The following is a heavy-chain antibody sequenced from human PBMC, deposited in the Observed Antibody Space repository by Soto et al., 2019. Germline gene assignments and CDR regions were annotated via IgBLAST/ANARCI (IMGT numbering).Heavy chain of an antibody. D-gene: IGHD3-3*01. Sequence: RASVKVSCKASGYRFNTYGISWVRQAPGQGLGWMGRISSYNVDTNYAEKFEDRLTMTTDTSTNTAYMELKSLRSDDTAVYFCARGHGEIIGAMDVWGQGTSVTVSS. V-gene: IGHV1-18*01. CDR2: ISSYNVDT. J-gene: IGHJ6*02. CDR1: GYRFNTYG. CDR3: ARGHGEIIGAMDV.